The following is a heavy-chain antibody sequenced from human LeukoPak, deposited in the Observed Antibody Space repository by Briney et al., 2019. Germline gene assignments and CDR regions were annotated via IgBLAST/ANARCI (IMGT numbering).Heavy chain of an antibody. CDR3: AAIASGIVGATRVPLNDAFDI. CDR1: GFTFTSSA. V-gene: IGHV1-58*02. J-gene: IGHJ3*02. D-gene: IGHD1-26*01. Sequence: ASVKVSCKASGFTFTSSAMQWVRQARGQRLEWIGWIVVGSGNTSYAQKFQERVTITRDMSTSTAYMELSSLRSEDTAVYYCAAIASGIVGATRVPLNDAFDIWGQGTMVTVSS. CDR2: IVVGSGNT.